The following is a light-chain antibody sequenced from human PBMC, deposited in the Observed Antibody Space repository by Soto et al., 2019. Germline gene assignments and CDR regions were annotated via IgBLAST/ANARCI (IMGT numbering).Light chain of an antibody. CDR1: QGIRND. Sequence: DIQMTQSPSSLSASVGDRVTITCRASQGIRNDLNWYQEKPGKAPKRLIYSASSLQSGVPSRFSGSRSGTEFTLTNSSRQPEDIATYYCQQHNTYPWPFGQGTKVKIK. CDR2: SAS. CDR3: QQHNTYPWP. J-gene: IGKJ1*01. V-gene: IGKV1-17*01.